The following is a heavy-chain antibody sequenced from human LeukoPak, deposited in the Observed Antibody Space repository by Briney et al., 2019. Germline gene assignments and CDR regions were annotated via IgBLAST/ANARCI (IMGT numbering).Heavy chain of an antibody. J-gene: IGHJ4*02. D-gene: IGHD5-24*01. CDR1: GFTFSSYW. CDR3: VRGRDGSY. V-gene: IGHV3-7*01. CDR2: IKYDDSEK. Sequence: HPGGSLRLSCAASGFTFSSYWMTWVRQAPGKGLEWVANIKYDDSEKYLVESVKGRFTISRDNAQNSLFLQMDSLRVEDTAVYYCVRGRDGSYWGRGTQVTVSS.